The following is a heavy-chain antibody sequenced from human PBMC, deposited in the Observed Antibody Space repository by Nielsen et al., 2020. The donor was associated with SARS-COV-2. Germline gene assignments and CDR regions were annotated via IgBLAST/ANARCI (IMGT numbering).Heavy chain of an antibody. V-gene: IGHV3-9*01. CDR3: ARRVWPYYYYMDV. CDR2: ISRDSGSI. CDR1: GFSFNEYA. J-gene: IGHJ6*03. Sequence: SLKISCAASGFSFNEYAMYWVRQAPGKGLEWVSGISRDSGSIDYVDSVKGRFTISRDNAKNSLYLQMNSLRVEDTALYYCARRVWPYYYYMDVWGKGTTVTVSS.